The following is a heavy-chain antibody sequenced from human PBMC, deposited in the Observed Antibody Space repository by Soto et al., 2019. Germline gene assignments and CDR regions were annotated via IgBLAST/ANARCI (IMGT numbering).Heavy chain of an antibody. J-gene: IGHJ5*02. D-gene: IGHD2-2*01. CDR3: ARDVLRRDIVVVPWFDP. CDR1: GYTFTSYA. CDR2: INAGNGNT. Sequence: ASVNVSCKASGYTFTSYAMHWVRQAPGQRLEWMGWINAGNGNTKYSQKFQGRVTITRDTSASTAYMELSSLRSEDTAVYYCARDVLRRDIVVVPWFDPWGQGTLVTVSS. V-gene: IGHV1-3*01.